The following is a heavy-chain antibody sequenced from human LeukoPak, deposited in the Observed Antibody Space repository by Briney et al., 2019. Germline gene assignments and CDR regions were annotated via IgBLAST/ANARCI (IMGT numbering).Heavy chain of an antibody. D-gene: IGHD1-1*01. V-gene: IGHV3-7*03. CDR1: GFTFTSYW. Sequence: GGSLRLSCAASGFTFTSYWMNWVRQPPGKGLEWVANIKQDGSEKYYVDSVKGRFTISRDNAKNSLYLQMNSLRAEDTAVYYCAKTRGSTTSSSDAWGQGTLVTVSS. CDR2: IKQDGSEK. J-gene: IGHJ5*02. CDR3: AKTRGSTTSSSDA.